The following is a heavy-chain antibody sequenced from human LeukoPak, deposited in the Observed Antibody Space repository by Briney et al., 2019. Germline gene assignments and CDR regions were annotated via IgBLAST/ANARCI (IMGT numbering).Heavy chain of an antibody. CDR1: SGSFSYSH. D-gene: IGHD4-17*01. CDR3: ARLKATVSIHAYFDS. J-gene: IGHJ4*02. Sequence: SETLSLTCSIYSGSFSYSHWSWIRQPPGKGPEWIGEITDYEGTNYNPSLKSRVSISSDTSKNQFSLELSSVTAADTAVYYCARLKATVSIHAYFDSWGQGTLVTVSS. CDR2: ITDYEGT. V-gene: IGHV4-34*01.